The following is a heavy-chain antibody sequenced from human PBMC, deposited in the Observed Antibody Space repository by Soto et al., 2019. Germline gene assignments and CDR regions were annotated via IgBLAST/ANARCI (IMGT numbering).Heavy chain of an antibody. CDR1: GFTFSSYA. V-gene: IGHV3-30-3*01. Sequence: GGSLRLSCAASGFTFSSYAMHWVRQAPGKGLEWVAVISYDGSNKYYADSVKGRFTISRDNSKNTLYLQMNSLRAEDTAVYYCARDRGGKDRYNWGPGFGMDVWGQGTTVTVSS. J-gene: IGHJ6*02. D-gene: IGHD1-20*01. CDR2: ISYDGSNK. CDR3: ARDRGGKDRYNWGPGFGMDV.